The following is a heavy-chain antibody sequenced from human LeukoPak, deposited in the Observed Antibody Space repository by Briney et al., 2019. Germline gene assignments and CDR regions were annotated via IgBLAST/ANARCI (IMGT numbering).Heavy chain of an antibody. CDR3: ARTITMTPTFDY. V-gene: IGHV3-48*02. D-gene: IGHD3-22*01. Sequence: GGSLRLSCAASGFTFSSYAMSWVRQAPGKGLEWISLIRTDDSTYYADSVKGRLTISRDNAKNSLYLQMNSLRDEDTAVYYCARTITMTPTFDYWGQGTLVTVSS. J-gene: IGHJ4*02. CDR2: IRTDDST. CDR1: GFTFSSYA.